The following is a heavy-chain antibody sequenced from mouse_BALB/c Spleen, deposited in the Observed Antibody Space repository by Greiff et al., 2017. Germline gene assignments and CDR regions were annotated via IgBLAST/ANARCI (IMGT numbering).Heavy chain of an antibody. J-gene: IGHJ2*01. D-gene: IGHD1-1*01. CDR1: GYSFTGYY. CDR3: ARRGYYGSSYPYFDD. V-gene: IGHV1-31*01. Sequence: EVQLQQSGPELVKPGASVKISCKASGYSFTGYYMHWVKQSHVKSLEWIGRINPYNGATSYNQNFKDKASLTVDKSSSTAYMELHSLTSEDSAVYYCARRGYYGSSYPYFDDWGQGTTLTVSS. CDR2: INPYNGAT.